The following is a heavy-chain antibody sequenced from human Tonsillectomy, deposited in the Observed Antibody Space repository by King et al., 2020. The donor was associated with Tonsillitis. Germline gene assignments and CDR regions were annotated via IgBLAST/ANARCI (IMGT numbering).Heavy chain of an antibody. J-gene: IGHJ4*02. V-gene: IGHV3-21*01. D-gene: IGHD6-13*01. Sequence: QLVQSGGGLVKPGGSLRLSCAASGFTFSSYSMNWVPQAPGKGLEWVSSSSSSSRYIYYADSVKGRFTISRENAKNSLYLPMNSLRAEDTAVYYCARGFASAAAGTFLDYWGQGTLVTVSS. CDR2: SSSSSRYI. CDR1: GFTFSSYS. CDR3: ARGFASAAAGTFLDY.